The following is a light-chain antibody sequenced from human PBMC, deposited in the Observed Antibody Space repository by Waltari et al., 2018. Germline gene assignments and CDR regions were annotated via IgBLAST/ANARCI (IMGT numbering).Light chain of an antibody. CDR2: GNN. Sequence: QSVLTQPPSLSGAPGQRVTIPCTGSSSNIGAGYDVPWSQQFPETAPKLLIFGNNNRPSGVPDRFSGSKSGTSASLAITGLQAEDEAEYYCQSYDDSLGGSVIFGGGTKLTVL. V-gene: IGLV1-40*01. CDR3: QSYDDSLGGSVI. CDR1: SSNIGAGYD. J-gene: IGLJ2*01.